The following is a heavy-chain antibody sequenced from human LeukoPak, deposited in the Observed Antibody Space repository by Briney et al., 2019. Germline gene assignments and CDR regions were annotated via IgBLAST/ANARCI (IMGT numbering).Heavy chain of an antibody. CDR2: ISSSSSYI. Sequence: GGSLRLSCAASGFTFSSYSMNWVRLAPGKGLEWVSSISSSSSYIYYADSVKGRFTISRDNAKNSLYLQMNSLRAEDTAVYYCAREFDSSSWYVDYWGQGTLVTVSS. CDR3: AREFDSSSWYVDY. D-gene: IGHD6-13*01. J-gene: IGHJ4*02. CDR1: GFTFSSYS. V-gene: IGHV3-21*01.